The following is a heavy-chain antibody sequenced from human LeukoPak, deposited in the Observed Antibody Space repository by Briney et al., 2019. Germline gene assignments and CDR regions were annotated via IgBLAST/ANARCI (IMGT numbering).Heavy chain of an antibody. Sequence: GGSLRLSCAASGFTFSNAWMTWVRQAPGKGLEWVGRIYRNADGGTTDYAAPVKGRFTISRDDSKNTLYLQMNSLKTEDTAVYYCTTDSYCSTTTCYASSNYYYGLDAWGQGTSVTVSS. CDR3: TTDSYCSTTTCYASSNYYYGLDA. V-gene: IGHV3-15*05. CDR1: GFTFSNAW. CDR2: IYRNADGGTT. J-gene: IGHJ6*02. D-gene: IGHD2-2*01.